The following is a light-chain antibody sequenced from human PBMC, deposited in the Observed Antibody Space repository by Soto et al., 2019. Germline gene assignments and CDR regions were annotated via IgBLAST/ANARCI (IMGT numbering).Light chain of an antibody. V-gene: IGKV1-12*01. CDR3: QQYGSSPWT. CDR2: TAS. CDR1: QGIRNR. J-gene: IGKJ1*01. Sequence: DIQMTQSPSSVSASVGDRVTITCRASQGIRNRLDWYQQKPGEAPKLLIYTASTLQSGVPSRFSGSASGTDFTLTISSLQPEDFAVYYCQQYGSSPWTFGQGTKVEIK.